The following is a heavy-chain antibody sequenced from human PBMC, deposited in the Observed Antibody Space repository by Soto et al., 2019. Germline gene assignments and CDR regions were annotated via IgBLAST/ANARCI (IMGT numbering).Heavy chain of an antibody. J-gene: IGHJ4*02. CDR1: GFTFSSYG. D-gene: IGHD6-19*01. CDR3: ERERQYYFDY. V-gene: IGHV3-33*01. Sequence: GGSLRLSFAASGFTFSSYGMHWVRQAPGKGLEWVSVIWYDGSNKYYADSVKGLFTISRENSNNTLYLQMNSLRAEDTPVYYCERERQYYFDYSRQGTLVTVSS. CDR2: IWYDGSNK.